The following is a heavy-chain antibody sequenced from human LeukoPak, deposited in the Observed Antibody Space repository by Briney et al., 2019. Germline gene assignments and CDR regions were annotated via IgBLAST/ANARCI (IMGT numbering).Heavy chain of an antibody. J-gene: IGHJ6*03. Sequence: PSETLSLTCTVSGGSISSRSYYWGWIRQPPGKGLEWIGEINHSGSTNYNPSLKSRVTISVDTSKNQFSLKLSSVTAADTAVYYCARGVGYSYGYGYYYYMDVWGKGTTVTVSS. CDR2: INHSGST. V-gene: IGHV4-39*07. CDR1: GGSISSRSYY. D-gene: IGHD5-18*01. CDR3: ARGVGYSYGYGYYYYMDV.